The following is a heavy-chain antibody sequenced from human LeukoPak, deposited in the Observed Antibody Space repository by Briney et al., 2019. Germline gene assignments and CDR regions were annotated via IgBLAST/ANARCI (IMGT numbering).Heavy chain of an antibody. CDR1: GGSISYYY. Sequence: PSETLSLTCSVSGGSISYYYWSWIRQPPGKGLEWIGYIYYSGSTNYNPSLKSRVTISVDTSKNQFSLKLSSVTAADTAVYYCARYDSRGLDYWGQGTLVTVSS. CDR3: ARYDSRGLDY. D-gene: IGHD6-19*01. V-gene: IGHV4-59*01. J-gene: IGHJ4*02. CDR2: IYYSGST.